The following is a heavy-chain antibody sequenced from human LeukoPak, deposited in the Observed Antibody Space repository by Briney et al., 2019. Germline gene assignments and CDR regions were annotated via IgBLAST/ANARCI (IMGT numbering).Heavy chain of an antibody. V-gene: IGHV4-34*01. CDR1: GESFSGYY. CDR2: INHSGST. CDR3: ATSGGTLGPTNYFAY. D-gene: IGHD3-16*01. Sequence: PSGTLSLTCAVYGESFSGYYWSWIRQPPGKGLEWIGEINHSGSTNYSPSLKSRVTISVDTSKNQFSLKLSSVTAADTAVYYCATSGGTLGPTNYFAYWGQGTLVTVSS. J-gene: IGHJ4*02.